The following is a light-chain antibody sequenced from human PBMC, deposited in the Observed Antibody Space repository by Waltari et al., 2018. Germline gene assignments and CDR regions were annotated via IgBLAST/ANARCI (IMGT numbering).Light chain of an antibody. CDR3: MQSIQLPPT. V-gene: IGKV2D-29*02. Sequence: DIVMTQTPLSLSVTPGQPASISCKSSQSLRHSDGKTYLYWYLQKPGQSPQLLIYEVSNRCSGVPDKFSGSGSGTDFTLKISRVEAEDVGVYYCMQSIQLPPTFGQGTRLEIK. CDR1: QSLRHSDGKTY. CDR2: EVS. J-gene: IGKJ5*01.